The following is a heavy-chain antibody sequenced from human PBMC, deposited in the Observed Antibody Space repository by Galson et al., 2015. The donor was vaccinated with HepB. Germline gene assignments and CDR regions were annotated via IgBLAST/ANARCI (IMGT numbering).Heavy chain of an antibody. J-gene: IGHJ4*02. V-gene: IGHV3-30*03. CDR1: GFTFSNYG. CDR3: VDYCNLTNCFEY. D-gene: IGHD2/OR15-2a*01. CDR2: MSHDGSKA. Sequence: SLRLSCAVSGFTFSNYGMHWVRQAPGKGLEWVAVMSHDGSKAKYADSVKGRFTVSRDYSRSTLYLQMNSLRAEDTAVYYCVDYCNLTNCFEYWGQGALVTVSS.